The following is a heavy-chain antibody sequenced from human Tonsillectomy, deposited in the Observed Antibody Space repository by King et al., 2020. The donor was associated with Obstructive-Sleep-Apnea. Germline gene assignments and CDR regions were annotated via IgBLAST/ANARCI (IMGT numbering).Heavy chain of an antibody. V-gene: IGHV4-59*08. CDR2: IYYSGST. Sequence: VQLQESGPGLVKPSETLSLTCTVSVGSISSYYWSWIRQPPGKGLEWIGYIYYSGSTNYNPSLKRRVTISVETSKNQFSLKRSSVTAAAAAVYYCARLTGYYYPFDYWGQGALVTVSS. CDR3: ARLTGYYYPFDY. CDR1: VGSISSYY. D-gene: IGHD3-22*01. J-gene: IGHJ4*02.